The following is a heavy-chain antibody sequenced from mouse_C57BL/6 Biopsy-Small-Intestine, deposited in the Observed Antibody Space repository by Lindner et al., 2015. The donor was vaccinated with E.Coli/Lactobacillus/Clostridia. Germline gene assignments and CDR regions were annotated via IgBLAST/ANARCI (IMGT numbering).Heavy chain of an antibody. CDR2: IYPGDGDT. Sequence: VQLQESGAELVKPGASVKISCKASGYAFSSSWMNWVKQRPGKGLEWIGRIYPGDGDTNYNGNFKGKATLTADKSSSTAYMQLSSLTSEDSAVYFCARRGGNYDAMDYWGQGTSVTVSS. CDR3: ARRGGNYDAMDY. V-gene: IGHV1-82*01. J-gene: IGHJ4*01. D-gene: IGHD2-1*01. CDR1: GYAFSSSW.